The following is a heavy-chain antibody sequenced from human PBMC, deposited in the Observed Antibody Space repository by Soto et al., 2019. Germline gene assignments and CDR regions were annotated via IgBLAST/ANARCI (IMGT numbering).Heavy chain of an antibody. D-gene: IGHD2-15*01. CDR3: AKDQGSGGTSWYWFGP. CDR2: ISGSGGST. Sequence: EVQLLESGGGLVQPGGSLRLSCAASGFTFSSYAMSWVRQAPGKGLEWVSAISGSGGSTYYADSVKGRFTISRDNSKNTLYLQMNSLRAEDTAVYYCAKDQGSGGTSWYWFGPWGQGTLVTVSS. V-gene: IGHV3-23*01. J-gene: IGHJ5*02. CDR1: GFTFSSYA.